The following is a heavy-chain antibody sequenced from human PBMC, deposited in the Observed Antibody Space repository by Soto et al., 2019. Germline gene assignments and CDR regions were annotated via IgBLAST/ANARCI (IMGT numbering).Heavy chain of an antibody. Sequence: GFLRLSCAGSGFNFSRYWMSWARQAPGKGLGGVANIKQDGSEKYYVDSVKGRFTISRDNAKNSLYLQMNSLRAEDTAVYYCARDIPPRPRLARRILNWFDPWGQGTLVTVSS. V-gene: IGHV3-7*03. CDR2: IKQDGSEK. CDR1: GFNFSRYW. CDR3: ARDIPPRPRLARRILNWFDP. J-gene: IGHJ5*02. D-gene: IGHD2-21*01.